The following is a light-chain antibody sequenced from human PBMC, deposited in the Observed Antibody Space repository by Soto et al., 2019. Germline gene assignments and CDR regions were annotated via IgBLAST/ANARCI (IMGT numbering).Light chain of an antibody. J-gene: IGKJ4*01. CDR1: QSVFYRSTKTNY. CDR3: QQYYETPFT. Sequence: DIVMTQSPDSLTVFLGERATISCKSSQSVFYRSTKTNYLGWYQQKPGQRPRLLIYWASTREIGVPDRFSGSGSRTDFTLTISSLQAEDAAIYYCQQYYETPFTFGGGTKVDIK. CDR2: WAS. V-gene: IGKV4-1*01.